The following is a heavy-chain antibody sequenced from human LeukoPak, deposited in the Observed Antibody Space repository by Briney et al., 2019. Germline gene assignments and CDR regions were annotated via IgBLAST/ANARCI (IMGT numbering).Heavy chain of an antibody. Sequence: SETLSLTCTVSGASISTNSYYWGWIRQPPGKGLEWIGSIYYSGSTYYNPSLKSRVTISVDTSKNQFSLKLSSVTAADTAVYYCARLPHGPWGQGTLVTVSS. J-gene: IGHJ5*02. CDR1: GASISTNSYY. V-gene: IGHV4-39*01. CDR2: IYYSGST. CDR3: ARLPHGP.